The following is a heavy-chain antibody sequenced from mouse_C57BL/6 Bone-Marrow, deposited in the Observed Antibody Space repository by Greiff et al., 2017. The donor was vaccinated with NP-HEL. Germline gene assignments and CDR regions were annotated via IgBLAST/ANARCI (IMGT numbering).Heavy chain of an antibody. CDR1: GYTFTSYT. Sequence: VQLQQSGAELARPGASVKMSCKASGYTFTSYTMHWVKQRPGQGLEWLFYITPSRGYTKSHQKFKDKATLTADKSSSTAYMQLSSLTSEDSAVYYCARSLFYAMDYWGQGTSVTVSS. CDR3: ARSLFYAMDY. D-gene: IGHD6-1*01. V-gene: IGHV1-4*01. J-gene: IGHJ4*01. CDR2: ITPSRGYT.